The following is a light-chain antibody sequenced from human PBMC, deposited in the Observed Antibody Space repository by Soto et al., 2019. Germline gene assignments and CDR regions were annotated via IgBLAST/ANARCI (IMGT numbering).Light chain of an antibody. CDR3: HQRQYWPPIT. CDR1: QSVSTSS. Sequence: EIVLKQSPGTVSLSQGERATLSCRASQSVSTSSLALYQQKPGQAPRLVVSDASYRATGIPARFSGSGSGTDFTLTISSLEPEDFAVYYCHQRQYWPPITFGQGTRLEI. J-gene: IGKJ5*01. CDR2: DAS. V-gene: IGKV3-11*01.